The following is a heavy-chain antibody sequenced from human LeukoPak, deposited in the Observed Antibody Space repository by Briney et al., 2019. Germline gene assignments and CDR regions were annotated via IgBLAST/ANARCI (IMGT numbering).Heavy chain of an antibody. CDR1: GFTFSSYD. Sequence: PGGSLRLSCAASGFTFSSYDMHWVRQATGKGLEWVSAIGTAGDTYYPGSVKGRFTISRGNAKNSLYLQMNSLRAGDTAVYYCARVLRSGGSSRGAFDYWGQGTLVTVSS. J-gene: IGHJ4*02. CDR3: ARVLRSGGSSRGAFDY. V-gene: IGHV3-13*01. CDR2: IGTAGDT. D-gene: IGHD2-15*01.